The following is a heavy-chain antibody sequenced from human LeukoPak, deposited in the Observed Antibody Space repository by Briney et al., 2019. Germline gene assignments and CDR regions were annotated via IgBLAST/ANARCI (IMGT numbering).Heavy chain of an antibody. D-gene: IGHD3-10*01. J-gene: IGHJ4*02. V-gene: IGHV3-66*01. CDR2: IYSGGST. Sequence: GRSLRLSCAASGFTVSSNYMSWVRQAPGKGLEWVSVIYSGGSTYYADSVKGRFTISRDNSKNTLYLQMNSLRAEDTAVYYCAREWQDGYYFDYWGQGTLVTVSS. CDR3: AREWQDGYYFDY. CDR1: GFTVSSNY.